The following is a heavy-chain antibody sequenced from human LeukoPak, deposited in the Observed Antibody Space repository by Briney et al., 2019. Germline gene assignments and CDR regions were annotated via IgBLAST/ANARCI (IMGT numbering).Heavy chain of an antibody. V-gene: IGHV3-30*04. CDR3: ARDFITMIVVVDGAFDI. J-gene: IGHJ3*02. CDR2: ISYDGSNK. CDR1: GFTFSSYA. D-gene: IGHD3-22*01. Sequence: PGGSLRLSCAASGFTFSSYAMHWVRQAPGKGLEWVAVISYDGSNKYYADSVKGRFTISRDNSKNTLYLQMNSLRAEDTAVYYCARDFITMIVVVDGAFDIWAKGQWSPSLQ.